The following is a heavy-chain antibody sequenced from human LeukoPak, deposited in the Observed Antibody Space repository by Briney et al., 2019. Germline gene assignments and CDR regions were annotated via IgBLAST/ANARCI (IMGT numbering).Heavy chain of an antibody. CDR2: IHYSGST. D-gene: IGHD2-15*01. CDR3: ARDRGYCDGGSCYYFDY. J-gene: IGHJ4*02. CDR1: GGSISSSNW. V-gene: IGHV4-4*02. Sequence: SETLSLTCAVSGGSISSSNWWSWVRQPPGKGLEWLGEIHYSGSTNYNPSLKSRVTISVDKSKNHFSLKLSSVTAADTAVYYCARDRGYCDGGSCYYFDYWGQGSLDTVSS.